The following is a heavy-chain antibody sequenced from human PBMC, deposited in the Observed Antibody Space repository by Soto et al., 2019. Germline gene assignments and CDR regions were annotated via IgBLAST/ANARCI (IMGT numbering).Heavy chain of an antibody. CDR3: ARFPQTAIVGAAYFDY. CDR1: GGTFSSYI. Sequence: QVQLVQSGAEVKKPGSSVKVSCKASGGTFSSYIISWVRQAPGQGLEWMGRIIPILGIANYAQKFQGRVTITADKSTSTAYMDLSSLRSEETAVYYCARFPQTAIVGAAYFDYWGQGTLVTVSS. J-gene: IGHJ4*02. CDR2: IIPILGIA. D-gene: IGHD1-26*01. V-gene: IGHV1-69*02.